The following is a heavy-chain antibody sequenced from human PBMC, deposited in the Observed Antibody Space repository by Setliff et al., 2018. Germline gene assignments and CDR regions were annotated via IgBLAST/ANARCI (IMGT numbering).Heavy chain of an antibody. CDR2: LFDGGSA. CDR3: ARDPHYDPTYSLPGHAFDF. D-gene: IGHD3-22*01. V-gene: IGHV4-38-2*02. CDR1: GYSISNGFY. J-gene: IGHJ3*01. Sequence: LSLTCAVPGYSISNGFYWGWIRQSPVKGLEWIGSLFDGGSAYYSPSLKSRASISLDASKNQFALKLTSATAADTAVYYCARDPHYDPTYSLPGHAFDFWGQGIMVTVSS.